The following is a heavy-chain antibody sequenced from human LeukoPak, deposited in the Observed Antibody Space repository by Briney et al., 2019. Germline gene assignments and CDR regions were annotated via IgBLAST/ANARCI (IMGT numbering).Heavy chain of an antibody. CDR2: IYYSGST. D-gene: IGHD6-13*01. CDR1: GGSISSGGYY. J-gene: IGHJ4*02. Sequence: PPETLSLTCTVSGGSISSGGYYWSWIRQHPGKGLEWIGYIYYSGSTYYNPSLKSRVTISVDTSKNQFSLKLSSVTAADTAVYYCARGFDSSSSAYWGQAPPVTVSS. CDR3: ARGFDSSSSAY. V-gene: IGHV4-31*03.